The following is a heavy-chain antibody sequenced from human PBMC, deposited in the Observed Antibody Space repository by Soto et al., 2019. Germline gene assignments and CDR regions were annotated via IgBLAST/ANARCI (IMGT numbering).Heavy chain of an antibody. CDR1: GGTFSSYA. CDR2: IIPIFGTA. V-gene: IGHV1-69*13. CDR3: AWITGTTSYYGMDV. D-gene: IGHD1-7*01. Sequence: SVKVSCKASGGTFSSYAISWVRQAPGQGLEWMGGIIPIFGTANYAQKFQGRVTITADESTSTAYMELSSLRSEDTAVFYCAWITGTTSYYGMDVWGQGTTVTVSS. J-gene: IGHJ6*02.